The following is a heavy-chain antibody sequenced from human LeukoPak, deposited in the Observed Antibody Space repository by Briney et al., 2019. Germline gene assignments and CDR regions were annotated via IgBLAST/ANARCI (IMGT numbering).Heavy chain of an antibody. CDR1: GFTFSSYA. CDR2: ISSNGGST. V-gene: IGHV3-64*01. D-gene: IGHD6-13*01. J-gene: IGHJ4*02. Sequence: GGSLRLSCAASGFTFSSYAMHWVRQAPGKGLEYVSAISSNGGSTYYANSVKGRFTISRDNSKNTLYLQMGSLRAEDMAVYYCARAGIAAAGNYFDYWGQGTLVTVSS. CDR3: ARAGIAAAGNYFDY.